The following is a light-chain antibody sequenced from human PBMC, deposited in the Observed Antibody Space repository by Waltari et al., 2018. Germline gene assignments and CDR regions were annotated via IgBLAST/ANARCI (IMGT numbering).Light chain of an antibody. CDR3: QHYYNYPWT. CDR2: AAS. V-gene: IGKV1-8*01. CDR1: QTVGSY. Sequence: AIQMTQSPSSFSTSAGDRVTITCRESQTVGSYLAWYQQKPGKAPKLLIFAASTLQSGVPSRFSGSGSGTDFTLTISCLQSEDFATYFCQHYYNYPWTFGQGTKVEVK. J-gene: IGKJ1*01.